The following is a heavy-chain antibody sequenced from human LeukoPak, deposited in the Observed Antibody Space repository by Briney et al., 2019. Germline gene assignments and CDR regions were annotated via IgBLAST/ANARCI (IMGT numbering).Heavy chain of an antibody. Sequence: GGSLRFSCAASGFTFSSYWMHWVRQAPGKGLVWVSRINSDGSSTSYADSVKGRFTISRDNAKNTLYLQMNSLRAEDTAVYYCARGPRYCSGGSCYCFYWGQGTLVTVSS. D-gene: IGHD2-15*01. V-gene: IGHV3-74*01. J-gene: IGHJ4*02. CDR2: INSDGSST. CDR3: ARGPRYCSGGSCYCFY. CDR1: GFTFSSYW.